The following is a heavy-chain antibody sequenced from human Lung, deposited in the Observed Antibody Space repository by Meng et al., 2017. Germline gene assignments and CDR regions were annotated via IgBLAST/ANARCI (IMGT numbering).Heavy chain of an antibody. Sequence: ASVKVSCKASGYTFTGYYMHWVRQAPGQGLEWMVRINPNSGGTNYAQKLQGRVTMTRDTSISTAYMERSRLRSDDTAVYYCAREIVVVPAATEGRDYWGQGTLVTVSS. V-gene: IGHV1-2*06. J-gene: IGHJ4*02. CDR3: AREIVVVPAATEGRDY. CDR1: GYTFTGYY. CDR2: INPNSGGT. D-gene: IGHD2-2*01.